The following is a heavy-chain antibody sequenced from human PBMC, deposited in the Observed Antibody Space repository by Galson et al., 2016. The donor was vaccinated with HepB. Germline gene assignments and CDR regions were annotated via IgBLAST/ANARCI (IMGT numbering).Heavy chain of an antibody. Sequence: SETLSLTCTVSGGSLSSNTYYWGWIRQPPGQGLEWIGNIYYRGNTFYNPSLKSRLTISLDTSKNQFSLKLTSVTASDTAMDYCGARLTNNYHDSGAYWGQGTLVTVSS. J-gene: IGHJ4*02. CDR3: GARLTNNYHDSGAY. D-gene: IGHD4-17*01. CDR2: IYYRGNT. CDR1: GGSLSSNTYY. V-gene: IGHV4-39*01.